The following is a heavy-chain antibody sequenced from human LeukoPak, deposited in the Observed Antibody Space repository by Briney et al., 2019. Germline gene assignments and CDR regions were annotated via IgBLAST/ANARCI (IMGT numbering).Heavy chain of an antibody. J-gene: IGHJ4*02. V-gene: IGHV3-21*01. Sequence: GGSLRLSCAASGFTFSSYSMNRVRQAPGKGLEWVSSISSSSSYIYYADSVKGRFTISRDNAKNSLYLQMNSLRAEDTAVYYCARTPEVPAAIADYWGQGTLVTVSS. CDR2: ISSSSSYI. CDR3: ARTPEVPAAIADY. D-gene: IGHD2-2*01. CDR1: GFTFSSYS.